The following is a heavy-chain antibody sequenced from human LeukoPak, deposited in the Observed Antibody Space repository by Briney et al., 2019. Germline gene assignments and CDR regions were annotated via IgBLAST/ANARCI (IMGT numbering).Heavy chain of an antibody. Sequence: SVKVSCKTSGGTFSSYAISWVRQAPGQGLEWMGGIIPIFGTANYAQKFQGRVTITADESTSTAYMGLSSLRSEDTAVYYCAREGLGFHQLLFGYFDYWGQGTLVTVSS. D-gene: IGHD2-2*01. CDR3: AREGLGFHQLLFGYFDY. CDR1: GGTFSSYA. J-gene: IGHJ4*02. CDR2: IIPIFGTA. V-gene: IGHV1-69*13.